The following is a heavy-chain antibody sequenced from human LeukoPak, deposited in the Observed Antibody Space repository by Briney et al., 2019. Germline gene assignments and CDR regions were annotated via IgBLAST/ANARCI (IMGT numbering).Heavy chain of an antibody. J-gene: IGHJ4*02. CDR3: AKDLLIYGSGSFFDY. CDR1: GFTFSNYR. Sequence: PGGSLRLSCVASGFTFSNYRMHWLRRTPGKGLEGVAFIRYDGSNKYYADSVKGRFTISRDNSKNTLYLQMNSLRAEDTAMYYCAKDLLIYGSGSFFDYWGQGTLVTVSS. CDR2: IRYDGSNK. D-gene: IGHD3-10*01. V-gene: IGHV3-30*02.